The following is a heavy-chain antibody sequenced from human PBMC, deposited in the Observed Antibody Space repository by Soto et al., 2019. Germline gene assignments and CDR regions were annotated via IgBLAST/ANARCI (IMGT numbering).Heavy chain of an antibody. CDR3: AKDRYCSSTNCYAGFDY. D-gene: IGHD2-2*01. Sequence: GGSLRLSCAASGFTFSSYSMNWVRQAPGKGLEWVSAISGSGGSISHADSVKGRFTISRDSSKNTLYLQMNSLRAEDTAVYYCAKDRYCSSTNCYAGFDYWGQGTLVTVSS. CDR1: GFTFSSYS. CDR2: ISGSGGSI. J-gene: IGHJ4*02. V-gene: IGHV3-23*01.